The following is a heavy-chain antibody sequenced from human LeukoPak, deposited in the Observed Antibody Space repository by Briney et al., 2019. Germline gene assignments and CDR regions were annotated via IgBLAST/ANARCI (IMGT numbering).Heavy chain of an antibody. V-gene: IGHV4-4*07. D-gene: IGHD3-22*01. CDR3: AREGYYYDSSGYYTHPDY. Sequence: SETLSLTCTVSGGSISSYYWSWIRQPAGKGLEWIGRIYTSGSTNYNPSLKSRVTMSVDTSKNQFSLKLSSVTAADTAVYHCAREGYYYDSSGYYTHPDYWGQGTLVTVSS. J-gene: IGHJ4*02. CDR1: GGSISSYY. CDR2: IYTSGST.